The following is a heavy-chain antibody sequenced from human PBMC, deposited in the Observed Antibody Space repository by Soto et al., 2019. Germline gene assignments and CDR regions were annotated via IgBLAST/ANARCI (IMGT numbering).Heavy chain of an antibody. D-gene: IGHD6-13*01. CDR2: IIPIFGTA. CDR3: VSIAAAGDYYYGMDV. J-gene: IGHJ6*02. CDR1: GGTFSSYA. Sequence: SVKVSCKASGGTFSSYAISWVRQAPGQGLEWMGGIIPIFGTANYAQKFQGRVTITADESTSTAYMELSSLRSEDTAVYYCVSIAAAGDYYYGMDVWGQGTTVTVSS. V-gene: IGHV1-69*13.